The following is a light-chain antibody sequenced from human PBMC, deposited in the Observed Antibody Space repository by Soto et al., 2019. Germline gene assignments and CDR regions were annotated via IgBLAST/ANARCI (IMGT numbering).Light chain of an antibody. J-gene: IGKJ1*01. CDR1: PSVTISY. CDR3: QQYGSSGT. Sequence: ERVLTQSPAILSVSPVERATLSCWASPSVTISYLAWYQQKPGQAPTLLIYGASNRATGIPDRFSGSGSGTDFTLTISRLEPEDFAVYYCQQYGSSGTFGQGTKVDIK. V-gene: IGKV3-20*01. CDR2: GAS.